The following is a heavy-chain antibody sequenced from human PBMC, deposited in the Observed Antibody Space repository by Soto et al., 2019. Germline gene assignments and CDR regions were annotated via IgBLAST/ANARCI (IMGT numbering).Heavy chain of an antibody. J-gene: IGHJ3*02. CDR3: ARDDGDGYNYDAFDI. CDR2: ISSSSSYI. D-gene: IGHD5-12*01. CDR1: GCTFSSYS. V-gene: IGHV3-21*01. Sequence: GGSLRLSGAASGCTFSSYSMNCVRQAPGKGLEWVSSISSSSSYIYYADSVKGRFTISRDNAKNSLYLQMNSLRAEDTAVYYCARDDGDGYNYDAFDIWGQGTMVTVSS.